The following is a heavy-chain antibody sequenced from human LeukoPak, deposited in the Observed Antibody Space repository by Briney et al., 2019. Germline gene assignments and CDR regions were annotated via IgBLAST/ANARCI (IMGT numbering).Heavy chain of an antibody. CDR3: ARGWAYGIDDY. CDR1: GGSISSYY. V-gene: IGHV4-59*01. J-gene: IGHJ4*02. Sequence: PSETLFLTCTVSGGSISSYYWSWIRQPPGKGLEWIGYIYYSGSTNYNPSLKSRVTISVDTSKNQFSLKLSSVTAADTAVYYCARGWAYGIDDYWGQGTLVTVSS. D-gene: IGHD3-9*01. CDR2: IYYSGST.